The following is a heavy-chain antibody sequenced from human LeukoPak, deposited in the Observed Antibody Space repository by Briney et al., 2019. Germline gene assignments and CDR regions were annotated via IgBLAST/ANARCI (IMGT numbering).Heavy chain of an antibody. Sequence: GGSLRLSCVASGFTFSGNAMSWVRQAPGKGLEWVSGISGTGGSTYYADSVKGWFTISRDNSKNTLYLQMNSLRAEDTAVYYCAKGGLGAGKRVPFDYWGQGTLVTVSS. CDR3: AKGGLGAGKRVPFDY. D-gene: IGHD4/OR15-4a*01. V-gene: IGHV3-23*01. CDR1: GFTFSGNA. J-gene: IGHJ4*02. CDR2: ISGTGGST.